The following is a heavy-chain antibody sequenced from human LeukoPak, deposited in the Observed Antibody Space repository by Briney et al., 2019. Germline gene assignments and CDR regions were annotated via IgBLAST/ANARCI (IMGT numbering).Heavy chain of an antibody. CDR3: AREVTTVTHFDY. Sequence: SETLSLACTVSGGSISSYYWSWIRQPPGKGLEWIGEINHSGSTNYNPSLKSRVTISVDTSKNQFSLKLSSVTAADTAVYYCAREVTTVTHFDYWGQGTLVTVSS. J-gene: IGHJ4*02. D-gene: IGHD4-17*01. CDR1: GGSISSYY. V-gene: IGHV4-34*01. CDR2: INHSGST.